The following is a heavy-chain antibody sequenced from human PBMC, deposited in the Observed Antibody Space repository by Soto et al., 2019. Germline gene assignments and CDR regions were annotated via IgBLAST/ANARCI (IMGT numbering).Heavy chain of an antibody. CDR2: IYYSGST. Sequence: SETLSLTCTVSGDSISSSSYYWGWIRQPPGKGLEWIGSIYYSGSTYYNPSLKSRVTISVDTSKNQFSLKLSSVTAADTAVYYCARERRTTAAIWFDPWGQGTLVTVSS. V-gene: IGHV4-39*07. D-gene: IGHD2-2*01. CDR1: GDSISSSSYY. CDR3: ARERRTTAAIWFDP. J-gene: IGHJ5*02.